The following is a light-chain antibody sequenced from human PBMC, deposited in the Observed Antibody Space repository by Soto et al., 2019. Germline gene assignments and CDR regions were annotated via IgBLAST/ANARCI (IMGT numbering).Light chain of an antibody. J-gene: IGKJ1*01. Sequence: VLTLSPGTLSLSPGERATLSCRASQTLSSRHLAWYQQKPGQAPRLLIYGSSSRATDIPDRFSGSGSGTDFTLTISTLEPEDFAIYYCQQYGYSRTFGRGTKVDIK. V-gene: IGKV3-20*01. CDR1: QTLSSRH. CDR2: GSS. CDR3: QQYGYSRT.